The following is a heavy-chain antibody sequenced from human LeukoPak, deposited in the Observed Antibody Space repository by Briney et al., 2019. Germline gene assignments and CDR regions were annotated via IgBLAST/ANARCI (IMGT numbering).Heavy chain of an antibody. D-gene: IGHD2-2*01. CDR1: GFTFSSYS. V-gene: IGHV3-48*04. Sequence: GGSLRLSCAASGFTFSSYSMNWVRQAPGKGLEWVSYISSSSSTIYYADSVKGRFTISRDNAKNSLYLQMNSLRAEDTAVYYCARYGCSSTSCQPGYKDYYYMDVWGKGTTVTVS. J-gene: IGHJ6*03. CDR2: ISSSSSTI. CDR3: ARYGCSSTSCQPGYKDYYYMDV.